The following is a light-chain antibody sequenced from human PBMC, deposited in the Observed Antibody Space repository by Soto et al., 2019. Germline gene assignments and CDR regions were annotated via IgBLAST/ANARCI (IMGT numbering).Light chain of an antibody. CDR1: SSDVGSYNR. CDR3: SSYTSSSTLV. V-gene: IGLV2-18*02. CDR2: DVN. J-gene: IGLJ2*01. Sequence: QSVLTQPPSVSGSPGQSVTISCTGTSSDVGSYNRVPWYQQPPGTAPKLMIHDVNNRPSGVPDRFSGSKSGNTASLTISGLQAEDEADYYCSSYTSSSTLVFGGGTKLTVL.